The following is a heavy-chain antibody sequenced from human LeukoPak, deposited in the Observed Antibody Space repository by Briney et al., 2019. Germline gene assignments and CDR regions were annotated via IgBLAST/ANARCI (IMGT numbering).Heavy chain of an antibody. V-gene: IGHV4-39*07. CDR2: INHSGSI. D-gene: IGHD6-6*01. CDR3: ARARLAARRTNWFDP. CDR1: GGSISSGGYY. Sequence: SETLSLTCTVSGGSISSGGYYWSWIRQPPGKGLEWIGEINHSGSINYNPSLKSRVTISVDTSKNQFSLKLSSVTAADTAVYYCARARLAARRTNWFDPWGQGTLVTVSS. J-gene: IGHJ5*02.